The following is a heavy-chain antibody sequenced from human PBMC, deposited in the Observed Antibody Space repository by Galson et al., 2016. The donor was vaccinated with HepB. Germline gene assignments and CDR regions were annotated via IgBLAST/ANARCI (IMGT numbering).Heavy chain of an antibody. J-gene: IGHJ4*02. V-gene: IGHV1-3*01. Sequence: SVKVSCKAGGYTFTNYAIHWVRQAPGQSLEWMGWIAGGNGNTRYSQQFQGRFTISRDPSKNTLYLEMNSLRAEDTAIYYCARAFRYGTGWYGRNDCWGQGTLVTVSS. CDR2: IAGGNGNT. CDR1: GYTFTNYA. D-gene: IGHD6-19*01. CDR3: ARAFRYGTGWYGRNDC.